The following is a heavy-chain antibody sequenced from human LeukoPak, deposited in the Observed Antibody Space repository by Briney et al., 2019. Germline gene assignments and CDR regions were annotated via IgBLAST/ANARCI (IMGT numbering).Heavy chain of an antibody. J-gene: IGHJ4*02. CDR1: GGSISSSSWY. CDR2: IYHSGST. CDR3: ARTIAVAGTSDY. Sequence: SETLSLTCTVSGGSISSSSWYWGWIRQPPGKGLEWIGNIYHSGSTYYNPSLKSRVTISVDTSKNQFSLKLSSVTAADTAVYYCARTIAVAGTSDYWGQGTLVSVSS. V-gene: IGHV4-39*07. D-gene: IGHD6-19*01.